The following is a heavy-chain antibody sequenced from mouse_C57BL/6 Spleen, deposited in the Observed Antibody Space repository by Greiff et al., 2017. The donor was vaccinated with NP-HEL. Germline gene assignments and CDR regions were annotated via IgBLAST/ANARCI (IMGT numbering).Heavy chain of an antibody. J-gene: IGHJ4*01. D-gene: IGHD1-1*01. CDR1: GYAFTNYL. CDR2: INPGSGGT. CDR3: ARLGGYYGSHYYAMDY. Sequence: QVQLQQSGAELVRPGTSVKVSCKASGYAFTNYLIEWVKQRPGQGLEWIGVINPGSGGTNYNEKFKGKATLTADKSSSTAYMQLSSLTSEDSAVYFCARLGGYYGSHYYAMDYWGQGTSVTVSS. V-gene: IGHV1-54*01.